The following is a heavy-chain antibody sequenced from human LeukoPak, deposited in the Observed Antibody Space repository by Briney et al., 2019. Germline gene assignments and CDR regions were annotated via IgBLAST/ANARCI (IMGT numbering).Heavy chain of an antibody. CDR3: ARRVHSSGWYKEPFDY. CDR1: GGSISSSSYS. V-gene: IGHV4-39*01. J-gene: IGHJ4*02. D-gene: IGHD6-19*01. Sequence: SETLSLTCTVSGGSISSSSYSWGWIRQPPGKGLEWIGSIYYSGSTYYNPSLKSRVTISVDTSKNQFSLKLSSVTAADTAVYYCARRVHSSGWYKEPFDYWGQGTLVTVSS. CDR2: IYYSGST.